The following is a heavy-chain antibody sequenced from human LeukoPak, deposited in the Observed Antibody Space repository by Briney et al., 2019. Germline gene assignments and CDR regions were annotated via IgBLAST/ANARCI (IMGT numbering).Heavy chain of an antibody. V-gene: IGHV4-4*07. J-gene: IGHJ6*03. D-gene: IGHD6-13*01. CDR2: IYTSGST. Sequence: PSETLSLTCTVPGGSISSYYWSWIRQPAGKGLEWIGRIYTSGSTNYNPSLKSRVTMSVDTSKNQFSLKLSSVTAADTAVYYCARSSWGYYYYYMDVWGKGTTVTVSS. CDR1: GGSISSYY. CDR3: ARSSWGYYYYYMDV.